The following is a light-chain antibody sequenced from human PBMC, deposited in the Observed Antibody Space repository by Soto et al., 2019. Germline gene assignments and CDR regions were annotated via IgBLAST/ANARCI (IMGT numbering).Light chain of an antibody. CDR1: QGIGDT. V-gene: IGKV3-15*01. CDR3: QHYVTWPLT. J-gene: IGKJ4*01. Sequence: IGMTQSPATLSVSPGERATLSCRASQGIGDTLAWYQQKPGQTPRLLIYDTSIRATGVPARFSGSRSGAEFTLTISSLQSEDFAVYYCQHYVTWPLTFGGGTKVDIK. CDR2: DTS.